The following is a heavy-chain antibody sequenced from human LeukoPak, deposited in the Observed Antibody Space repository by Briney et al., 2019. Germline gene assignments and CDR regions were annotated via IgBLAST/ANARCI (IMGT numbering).Heavy chain of an antibody. D-gene: IGHD6-19*01. CDR1: GFTFSSYS. CDR3: AKWRYLAAVAVYFDY. CDR2: ISSSSSYI. V-gene: IGHV3-21*01. J-gene: IGHJ4*02. Sequence: GGSLRLSCAASGFTFSSYSMNWVRQAPGKGLEWVSSISSSSSYIYYADSVKGRFTISRDNAKNSLYLQMNSLRAEDTAVYYCAKWRYLAAVAVYFDYWGQGTLVTVSS.